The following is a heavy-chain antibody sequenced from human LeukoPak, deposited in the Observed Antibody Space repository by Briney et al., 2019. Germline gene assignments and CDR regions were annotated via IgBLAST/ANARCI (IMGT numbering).Heavy chain of an antibody. CDR1: VDSSSSYY. CDR3: ASDLVAEGGSFDY. Sequence: SEALCLTSAVSVDSSSSYYWSLIRHPPGKRLGWMGYIYYSGSTNYNPSLKSRVTISVDTSKNQFSLKLRSVAAADPAVYYCASDLVAEGGSFDYWGQGTLVTVSS. V-gene: IGHV4-59*01. J-gene: IGHJ4*02. CDR2: IYYSGST. D-gene: IGHD6-19*01.